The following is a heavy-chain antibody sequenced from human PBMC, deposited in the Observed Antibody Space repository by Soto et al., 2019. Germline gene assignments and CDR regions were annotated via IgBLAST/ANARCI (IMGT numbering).Heavy chain of an antibody. V-gene: IGHV3-13*05. CDR1: GFTFSSYD. J-gene: IGHJ3*02. CDR2: IGTAGDP. CDR3: ARGGYCSSTSCRNDAFDI. Sequence: PGGSLRLSCAASGFTFSSYDMHWVRQATGKGLEWVSAIGTAGDPYYPGSVKGRFTISRENAKNSLYLQMNSLRAGDTAVYYCARGGYCSSTSCRNDAFDIWGQGTMVTVSS. D-gene: IGHD2-2*01.